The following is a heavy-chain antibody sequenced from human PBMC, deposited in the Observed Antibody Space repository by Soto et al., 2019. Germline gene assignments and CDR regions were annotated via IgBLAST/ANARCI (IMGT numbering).Heavy chain of an antibody. CDR3: AGAGGSGAFDI. D-gene: IGHD3-16*01. V-gene: IGHV3-30-3*01. Sequence: QVQLVESGGGVVQPGRSLRLSCAAPGFTFSSYAMHWVRQAPGKGLEWVAVISYDGSNKYYADSVKGRFTISRDNSKNTLYLQMNSLRAEDTAVYYCAGAGGSGAFDIWGQGTMVTVSS. J-gene: IGHJ3*02. CDR1: GFTFSSYA. CDR2: ISYDGSNK.